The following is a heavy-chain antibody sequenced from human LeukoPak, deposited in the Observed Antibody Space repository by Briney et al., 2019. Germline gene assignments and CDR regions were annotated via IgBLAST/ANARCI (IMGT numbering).Heavy chain of an antibody. CDR1: GFTFDDCA. CDR2: ISGDASKT. D-gene: IGHD4-23*01. CDR3: AKATPEVVTEYYFDY. V-gene: IGHV3-43*02. Sequence: GGSLRLSCAASGFTFDDCAMHWVRQAPGKGLEWVSLISGDASKTYYGDSVQGRFAISRDNSKNSLYLQMNSLRAEDTAFYFCAKATPEVVTEYYFDYWGRGTLVTVSS. J-gene: IGHJ4*02.